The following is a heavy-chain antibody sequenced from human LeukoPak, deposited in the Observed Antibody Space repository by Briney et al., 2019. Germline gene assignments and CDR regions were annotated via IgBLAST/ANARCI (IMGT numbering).Heavy chain of an antibody. CDR3: ARDSGPLRFLEWLFDY. Sequence: ASVKVSCKASGYTFTSYGISWVRQAPGQGLEWMGWISAYNGNTNYAQKLQGRVTMTTDTSTSTAYMELRSLRSDDTAVYYCARDSGPLRFLEWLFDYWGQGTLVTVSS. CDR1: GYTFTSYG. CDR2: ISAYNGNT. D-gene: IGHD3-3*01. V-gene: IGHV1-18*01. J-gene: IGHJ4*02.